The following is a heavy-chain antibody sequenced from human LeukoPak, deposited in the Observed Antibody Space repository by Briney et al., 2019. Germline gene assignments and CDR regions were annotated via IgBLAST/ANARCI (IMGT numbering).Heavy chain of an antibody. J-gene: IGHJ6*03. Sequence: PGRSLRLSCAASGFTFSSYGMHWVRQAPGKGLEWVAVISYDGSNKYYADSVKGRFTISRDNSKNTLYLQMNSLRAEDTAVYYCAKISTRFGAPYYYYMDVWGKGTTVTVSS. CDR3: AKISTRFGAPYYYYMDV. V-gene: IGHV3-30*18. D-gene: IGHD3-10*01. CDR2: ISYDGSNK. CDR1: GFTFSSYG.